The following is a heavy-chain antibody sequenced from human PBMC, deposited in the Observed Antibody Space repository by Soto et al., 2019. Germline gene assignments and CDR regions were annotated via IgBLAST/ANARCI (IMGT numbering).Heavy chain of an antibody. J-gene: IGHJ3*02. CDR2: MSYEGSNK. D-gene: IGHD1-1*01. Sequence: PGGTLRLSCAASGFSFSYYARHWVRQAPGKGLEWVAVMSYEGSNKYYGDSVKGRFTISRDNSKNTLYLQMNSLRGEDSAVYYCARDRAWKDAFDIWGQGTMVTAS. V-gene: IGHV3-30-3*01. CDR3: ARDRAWKDAFDI. CDR1: GFSFSYYA.